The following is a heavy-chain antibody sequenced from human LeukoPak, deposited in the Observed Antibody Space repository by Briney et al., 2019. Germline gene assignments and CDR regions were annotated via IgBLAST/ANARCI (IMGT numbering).Heavy chain of an antibody. V-gene: IGHV4-38-2*02. J-gene: IGHJ4*02. Sequence: SETLSLTCTVSGYFISSGYYWGWIRQPPGKGLEWIATIYHSGSTYYNPSLNSRVTISVDMSKNQFSLKLNSVTAADTAVYYCARVNHYPLHSGTFDYWGQGTLVTVSS. CDR3: ARVNHYPLHSGTFDY. CDR2: IYHSGST. D-gene: IGHD1-14*01. CDR1: GYFISSGYY.